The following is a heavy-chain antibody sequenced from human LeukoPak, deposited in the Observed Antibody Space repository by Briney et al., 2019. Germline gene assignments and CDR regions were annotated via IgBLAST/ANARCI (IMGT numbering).Heavy chain of an antibody. D-gene: IGHD6-13*01. J-gene: IGHJ4*02. CDR3: ARSPREYSSSWYLPFDY. CDR1: GYTFTGYY. CDR2: INANSGGT. V-gene: IGHV1-2*02. Sequence: GASVKVSCKASGYTFTGYYMHWVRQAPGQGLEWMGWINANSGGTNYAQKFQGRVTMTRDTSISTAYMELSRLRSDDTAVYYCARSPREYSSSWYLPFDYWGQGTLVTVSS.